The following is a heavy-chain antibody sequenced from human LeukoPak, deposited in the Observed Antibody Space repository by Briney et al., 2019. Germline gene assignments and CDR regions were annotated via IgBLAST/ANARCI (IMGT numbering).Heavy chain of an antibody. CDR3: ARVSRASILTGYPPSYYFDF. CDR1: GGSFSGYY. Sequence: SETLSLTCAVYGGSFSGYYWRWIRQPPGKGVEWIGEINHSGSTKYNPSLKSRVNISVERSKKKFSLKLSSVTAADTAVYYCARVSRASILTGYPPSYYFDFGGQGTLVTVS. V-gene: IGHV4-34*01. CDR2: INHSGST. D-gene: IGHD3-9*01. J-gene: IGHJ4*02.